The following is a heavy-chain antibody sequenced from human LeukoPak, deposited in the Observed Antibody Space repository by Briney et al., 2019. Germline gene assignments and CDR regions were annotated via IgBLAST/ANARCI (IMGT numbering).Heavy chain of an antibody. V-gene: IGHV4-39*07. CDR3: ATNKGYSSSWHRAYYFDY. J-gene: IGHJ4*02. Sequence: SETLSLTCTVSGGSISSSSYYWGWIRQPPGKGLEWIGSIYYSGSTYYNPSLKSRVTISVDTSKNQFSLKLSSVTAADTAVYYRATNKGYSSSWHRAYYFDYWGQGTLVTVSS. CDR2: IYYSGST. CDR1: GGSISSSSYY. D-gene: IGHD6-13*01.